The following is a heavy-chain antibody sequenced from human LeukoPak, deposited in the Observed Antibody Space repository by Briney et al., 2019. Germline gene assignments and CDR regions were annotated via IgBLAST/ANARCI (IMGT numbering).Heavy chain of an antibody. CDR3: ARGYWSSSWSSYYYMDV. Sequence: GASVKVACKVSGYTLTELPMHWVRQAPGKGLEWMGGFDPEVGATIYSQKFQGRVTMTEDISTDTAYMELSSLRSEDTAVYYCARGYWSSSWSSYYYMDVWGKGTTVTISS. CDR2: FDPEVGAT. V-gene: IGHV1-24*01. D-gene: IGHD6-13*01. CDR1: GYTLTELP. J-gene: IGHJ6*03.